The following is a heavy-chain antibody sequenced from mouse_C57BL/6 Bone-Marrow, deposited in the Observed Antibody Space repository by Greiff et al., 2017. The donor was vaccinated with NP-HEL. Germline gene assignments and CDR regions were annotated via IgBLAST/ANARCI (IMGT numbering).Heavy chain of an antibody. CDR3: ARCPPFYYDHDDGHFDY. D-gene: IGHD2-4*01. V-gene: IGHV1-19*01. Sequence: VQLQQSGPVLVKPGASVKMSCKASGYTFTDYYMNWVKQSHGKSLEWIGVINPYNGGTSYNQKFKGKATLTVDKSSSTAYMELNSLTSEDSAVYYCARCPPFYYDHDDGHFDYWGQGTTLTVSS. J-gene: IGHJ2*01. CDR1: GYTFTDYY. CDR2: INPYNGGT.